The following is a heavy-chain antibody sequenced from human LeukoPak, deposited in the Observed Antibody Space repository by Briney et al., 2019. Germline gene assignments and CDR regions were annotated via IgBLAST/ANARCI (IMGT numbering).Heavy chain of an antibody. CDR1: GYTFTSYD. J-gene: IGHJ4*02. CDR2: MNPNSGNT. Sequence: ASVKVSCKTSGYTFTSYDINWVRQATGQGLEWMGWMNPNSGNTGYAQKFQGRVTMTRNTSISTAYMELSSLRSEDTAVYYCARGRITMVRGVIGYWGQGTLVTVSS. D-gene: IGHD3-10*01. V-gene: IGHV1-8*01. CDR3: ARGRITMVRGVIGY.